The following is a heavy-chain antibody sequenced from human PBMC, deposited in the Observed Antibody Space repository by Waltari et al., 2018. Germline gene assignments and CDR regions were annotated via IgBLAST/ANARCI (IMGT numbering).Heavy chain of an antibody. CDR1: GGSISSHY. J-gene: IGHJ4*02. CDR2: IYYSGST. D-gene: IGHD6-19*01. V-gene: IGHV4-59*11. CDR3: ARRYSSGRMFDY. Sequence: QVQLQESGPGLVKPSETLSLTCTVSGGSISSHYWSWIRQPPGKGLEWIGYIYYSGSTNYNPSLKSQVTISVDTSKNQFSLKLSSVTAADTAVYYCARRYSSGRMFDYWGQGTLVTVSS.